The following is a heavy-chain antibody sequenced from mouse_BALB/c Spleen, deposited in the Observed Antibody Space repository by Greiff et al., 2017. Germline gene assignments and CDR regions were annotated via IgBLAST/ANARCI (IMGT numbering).Heavy chain of an antibody. CDR2: IYPGNGDT. V-gene: IGHV1-12*01. J-gene: IGHJ3*01. D-gene: IGHD2-4*01. Sequence: LHQSGAELVKPGASVKMSCKASGYTFTSYNMHWVKQTPGQGLEWIGAIYPGNGDTSYNQKFKGKATLTADKSSSTAYMQLSSLTSEDSAVYYCARSFYDYPWFAYWGQGTMVTVSA. CDR3: ARSFYDYPWFAY. CDR1: GYTFTSYN.